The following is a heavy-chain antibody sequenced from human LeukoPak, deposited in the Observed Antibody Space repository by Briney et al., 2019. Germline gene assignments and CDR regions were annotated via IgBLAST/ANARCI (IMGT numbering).Heavy chain of an antibody. CDR1: GGSISSYY. J-gene: IGHJ4*02. CDR3: ARGGDRELPY. V-gene: IGHV4-59*12. CDR2: IYYSGTT. Sequence: PSETLSLTCTVSGGSISSYYWSWIRQPPGKGLEWIGSIYYSGTTHYNPSLESRVTISVDTSKNQFSLKLASVTAADTAIYYCARGGDRELPYWGQGTLVTVSS. D-gene: IGHD1-26*01.